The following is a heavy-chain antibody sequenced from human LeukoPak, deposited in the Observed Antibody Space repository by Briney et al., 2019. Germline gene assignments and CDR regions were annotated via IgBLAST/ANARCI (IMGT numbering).Heavy chain of an antibody. J-gene: IGHJ3*02. Sequence: GASVKVSCKVSGYTLTELSMHWVRQAPGKGLEWMGGFDPEDGETIYAQKFQGRVTMTEGTSTDTAYMELSSLRSEDTAVYYCATDRRSWNLDAFDIWGQGTMVTVSS. CDR2: FDPEDGET. CDR1: GYTLTELS. CDR3: ATDRRSWNLDAFDI. D-gene: IGHD1-1*01. V-gene: IGHV1-24*01.